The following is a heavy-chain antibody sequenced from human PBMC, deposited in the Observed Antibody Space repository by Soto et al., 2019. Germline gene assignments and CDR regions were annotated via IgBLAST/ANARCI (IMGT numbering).Heavy chain of an antibody. V-gene: IGHV3-53*01. D-gene: IGHD1-26*01. CDR3: ARLVGPTSYHFDY. Sequence: PGGSLRLSCAASGFTISNKYMSWVRQAPGKGLEWVSVIYSGGNTYYADSVKGRFIISRDISKDTVYLQMNNLRAEDTAVYYCARLVGPTSYHFDYWGQGTLVTVSS. CDR2: IYSGGNT. J-gene: IGHJ4*02. CDR1: GFTISNKY.